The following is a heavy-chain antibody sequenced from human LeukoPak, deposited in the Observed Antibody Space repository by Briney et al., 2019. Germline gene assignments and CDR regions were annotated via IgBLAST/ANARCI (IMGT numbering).Heavy chain of an antibody. CDR2: INPSGGST. V-gene: IGHV1-46*01. J-gene: IGHJ3*02. D-gene: IGHD2-2*01. Sequence: ASVKVSCKASGYTFTSYYMHWVRQAPGQGLEWMGIINPSGGSTSYAQKFQGRVTMTRDTSTSTVYMELSSLRSEDTAVYYCARGHCSSTSCYEGDAFDIWGQGTMVTVSS. CDR3: ARGHCSSTSCYEGDAFDI. CDR1: GYTFTSYY.